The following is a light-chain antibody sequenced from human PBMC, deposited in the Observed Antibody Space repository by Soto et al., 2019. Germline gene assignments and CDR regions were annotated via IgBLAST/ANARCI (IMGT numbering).Light chain of an antibody. Sequence: DIQMTQSPSYLSASVGDRVTITCRASQSISSYLNWYQQKPGKAPKLLIYAASSLQSGVPSRFSGSGSGTDFTLTISRLEPEDFAVYYCQQYGSSSTFGQGTRLENK. CDR3: QQYGSSST. CDR1: QSISSY. V-gene: IGKV1-39*02. CDR2: AAS. J-gene: IGKJ5*01.